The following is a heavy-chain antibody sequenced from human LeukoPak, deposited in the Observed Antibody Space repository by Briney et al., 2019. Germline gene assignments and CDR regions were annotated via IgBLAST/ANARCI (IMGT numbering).Heavy chain of an antibody. CDR3: AKTYCGGDCPTTIDY. D-gene: IGHD2-21*01. V-gene: IGHV3-30*02. CDR2: MRYDGSNK. Sequence: GGSLRLSCAASGFTFSSYGMHWVRQAPGKGLEWVAFMRYDGSNKYYADSVKGRFTISRDNSKNTLYLQMNSLRAEDTAVYYCAKTYCGGDCPTTIDYWGQGTLVTVSS. CDR1: GFTFSSYG. J-gene: IGHJ4*02.